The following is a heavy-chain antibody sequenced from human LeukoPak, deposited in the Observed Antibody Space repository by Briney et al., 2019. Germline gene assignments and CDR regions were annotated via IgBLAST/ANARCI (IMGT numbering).Heavy chain of an antibody. J-gene: IGHJ4*02. CDR3: ARGGVRGYSYGYRYFDY. D-gene: IGHD5-18*01. CDR1: GGSFSGYC. V-gene: IGHV4-34*01. CDR2: INHSGST. Sequence: SETLSLTCAVYGGSFSGYCWSWIRQPPGKGLEWIGEINHSGSTNYNPSLKSRVTISVDTSKNQFSLKLSSVTAADTAVYYCARGGVRGYSYGYRYFDYWGQGTLVTVSS.